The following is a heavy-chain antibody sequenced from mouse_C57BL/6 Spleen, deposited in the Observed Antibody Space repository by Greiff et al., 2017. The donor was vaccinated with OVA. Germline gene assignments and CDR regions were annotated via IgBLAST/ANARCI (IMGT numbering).Heavy chain of an antibody. V-gene: IGHV1-54*01. CDR2: INPGSGGT. CDR1: GYAFTNYL. D-gene: IGHD2-2*01. J-gene: IGHJ4*01. Sequence: QVHVKQSGAELVRPGTSVKVSCKASGYAFTNYLIEWVKQRPGQGLEWIGVINPGSGGTNYNEKFKGKATLTADKSSSTAYMQLSSLTSEDSAVYFCARERLYGSGTRAMDYWGQGTSVTVSS. CDR3: ARERLYGSGTRAMDY.